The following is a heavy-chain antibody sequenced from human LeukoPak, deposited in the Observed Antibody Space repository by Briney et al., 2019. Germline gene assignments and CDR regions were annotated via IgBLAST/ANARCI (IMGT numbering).Heavy chain of an antibody. CDR1: GGTFSSYA. CDR2: IIPIFGTA. V-gene: IGHV1-69*05. CDR3: ARDVAAPFNWFDP. D-gene: IGHD6-13*01. Sequence: SVKVSCKASGGTFSSYAISWVRQAPGQGLEWMGGIIPIFGTANYAQKFQGRVTMTRDTSTSTVYMELSSLRSEDTAVYYCARDVAAPFNWFDPWGQGTLVTVSS. J-gene: IGHJ5*02.